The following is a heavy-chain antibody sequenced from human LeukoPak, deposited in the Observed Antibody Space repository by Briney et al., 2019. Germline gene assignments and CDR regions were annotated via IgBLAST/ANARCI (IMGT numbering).Heavy chain of an antibody. CDR3: ARDQGGSSGPTQLFDY. CDR2: IKLDGSHK. CDR1: GFTFSDYW. D-gene: IGHD6-25*01. J-gene: IGHJ4*02. V-gene: IGHV3-7*01. Sequence: GGSLRLSCAASGFTFSDYWMNWIRQAPGKGLEWVANIKLDGSHKYYVDSVKDRFTISRDNAKNSMYLQMNSLRVEDTAVYYCARDQGGSSGPTQLFDYWGQGTLVTVSS.